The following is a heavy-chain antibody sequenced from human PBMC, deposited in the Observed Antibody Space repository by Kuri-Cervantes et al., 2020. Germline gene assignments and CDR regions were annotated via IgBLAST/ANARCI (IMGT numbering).Heavy chain of an antibody. CDR3: ARGMTTEDYYYYGMDV. J-gene: IGHJ6*02. CDR2: ISYDGSNK. V-gene: IGHV3-30-3*01. D-gene: IGHD4-11*01. Sequence: LSLTCAASGFTFSSYAMHWVRQAPGKGLEWVAVISYDGSNKYYADSVKGRFTISRDNAKNSLYLQMNSLRDEDTAVYYCARGMTTEDYYYYGMDVWGQGTTVTVSS. CDR1: GFTFSSYA.